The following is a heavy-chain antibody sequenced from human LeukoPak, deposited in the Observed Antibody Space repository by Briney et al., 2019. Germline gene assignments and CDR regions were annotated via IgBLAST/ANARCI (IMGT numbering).Heavy chain of an antibody. J-gene: IGHJ5*02. CDR2: ICSIGGST. Sequence: GGSLRLSCAASGFTFSSYAMHWVRQAPGKGLEYVSAICSIGGSTYYANSVKGRFTISRDNSKNTLYLQMGSLRAEDMAVYYCARGSGIAAAGTGWFAPGGQGTLVTVSS. D-gene: IGHD6-13*01. CDR3: ARGSGIAAAGTGWFAP. CDR1: GFTFSSYA. V-gene: IGHV3-64*01.